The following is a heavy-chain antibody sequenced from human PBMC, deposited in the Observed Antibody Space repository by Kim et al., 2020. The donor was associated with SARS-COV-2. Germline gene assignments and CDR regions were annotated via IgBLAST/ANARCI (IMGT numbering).Heavy chain of an antibody. Sequence: GGSLRLSCAASGFTFSSYEMNWVRQAPGKGLEWISYISGRGMTISYADSVKGRFTISRDNSKNSLYLQMNSLRVEDMGVYYCATDGPADLRFDPWGAGNLVTLSS. V-gene: IGHV3-48*03. CDR1: GFTFSSYE. J-gene: IGHJ5*02. CDR3: ATDGPADLRFDP. CDR2: ISGRGMTI.